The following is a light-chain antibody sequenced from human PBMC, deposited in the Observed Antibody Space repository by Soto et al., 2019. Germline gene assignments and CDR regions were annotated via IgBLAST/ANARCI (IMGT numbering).Light chain of an antibody. V-gene: IGKV3-20*01. CDR3: QQYGSSPPYT. J-gene: IGKJ2*01. CDR2: VAS. CDR1: HSVSSTY. Sequence: EIVLTQSPGTLSLSPGERATLSCRASHSVSSTYLAWYQQKPAQAPRLLIYVASSRATGIPDRFSGSGSGTDFTLTISRLEPEDFAVYYCQQYGSSPPYTFGQGTKLEIK.